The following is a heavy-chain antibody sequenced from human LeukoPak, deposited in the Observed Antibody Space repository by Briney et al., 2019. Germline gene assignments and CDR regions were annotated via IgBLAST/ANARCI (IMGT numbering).Heavy chain of an antibody. CDR1: GYSFTSYW. V-gene: IGHV5-51*01. CDR2: IYPGDSDT. CDR3: ASPGATGKSKGAFEF. D-gene: IGHD1-1*01. J-gene: IGHJ3*01. Sequence: GESLKISCKGYGYSFTSYWIGWVRQMPGKGLEWMGIIYPGDSDTRYSPSFQGQVTISADKSISTAYLQWGSLKASDSAMYYCASPGATGKSKGAFEFWGQGTTVTVSS.